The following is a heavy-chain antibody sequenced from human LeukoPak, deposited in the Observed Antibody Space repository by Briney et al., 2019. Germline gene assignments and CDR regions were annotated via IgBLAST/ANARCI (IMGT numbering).Heavy chain of an antibody. CDR1: GGSFSGYY. CDR2: INHSGST. CDR3: ARDGYDFWSDYPTTLDC. V-gene: IGHV4-34*01. D-gene: IGHD3-3*01. J-gene: IGHJ4*02. Sequence: PSETLSLTCAVYGGSFSGYYWSWIRQPPGKGLVWIGEINHSGSTNYNPSLKSRVTISVDTSKNQFSLKLSSVTAADTAVYYCARDGYDFWSDYPTTLDCWGQGTLVTVSS.